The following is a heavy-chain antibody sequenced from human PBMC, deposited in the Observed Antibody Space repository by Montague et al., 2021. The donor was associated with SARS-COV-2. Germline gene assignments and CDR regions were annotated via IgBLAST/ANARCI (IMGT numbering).Heavy chain of an antibody. V-gene: IGHV4-59*11. CDR3: ARLNWDNDSVFDS. Sequence: SETLSLTCTVSRGSLTGHHWSWIRQPPGKGLEWIGYIFHSGNTNYNPSLKSRVTISVDTSKNQFSLRLTSVTAADTAVYYCARLNWDNDSVFDSWGQGAVAAVSS. CDR2: IFHSGNT. CDR1: RGSLTGHH. J-gene: IGHJ4*02. D-gene: IGHD1/OR15-1a*01.